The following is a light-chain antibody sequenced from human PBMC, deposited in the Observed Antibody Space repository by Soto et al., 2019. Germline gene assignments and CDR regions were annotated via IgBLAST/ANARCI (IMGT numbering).Light chain of an antibody. CDR2: GAS. Sequence: EIVLTQSPGTLSLSPGERATLSCRANQSFTSSYLAWFQQKPGQAPRLVIYGASTRATNIPARFSGSGSGTEFTLTISSLQSEDFAEYHCQQYNNWPQTFGQGTKVEIK. V-gene: IGKV3-15*01. CDR3: QQYNNWPQT. CDR1: QSFTSSY. J-gene: IGKJ1*01.